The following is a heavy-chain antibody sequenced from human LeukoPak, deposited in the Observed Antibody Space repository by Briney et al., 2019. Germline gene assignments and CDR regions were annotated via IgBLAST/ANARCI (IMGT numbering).Heavy chain of an antibody. CDR1: GGSISSGGYY. Sequence: PSQTLSLTCIVSGGSISSGGYYWSWLRPHPGKGLEWIGYIYYSGSTYYTPYLKSRVTISIYTSKNHFSLKLSSVTAAGTAVYYCARGKIVVVTAIHDAIDIWGQGTMVTVSS. CDR2: IYYSGST. J-gene: IGHJ3*02. V-gene: IGHV4-31*03. D-gene: IGHD2-21*02. CDR3: ARGKIVVVTAIHDAIDI.